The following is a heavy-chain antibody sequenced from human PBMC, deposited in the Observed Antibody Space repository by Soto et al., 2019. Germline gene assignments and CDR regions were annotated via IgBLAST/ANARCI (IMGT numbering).Heavy chain of an antibody. Sequence: PGGSLRLSCAASGFTFSSYSMNWVRQAPGKGLEWVSYISSSGTTIFYADSVQGRFTISRDNAKKSLYLEINSLRAADTAVYYCARLRVDTAMVFDYWGQGTLVTVS. J-gene: IGHJ4*02. D-gene: IGHD5-18*01. V-gene: IGHV3-48*04. CDR3: ARLRVDTAMVFDY. CDR2: ISSSGTTI. CDR1: GFTFSSYS.